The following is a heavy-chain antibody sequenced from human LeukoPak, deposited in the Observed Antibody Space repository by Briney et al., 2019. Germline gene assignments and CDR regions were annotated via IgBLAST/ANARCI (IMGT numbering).Heavy chain of an antibody. Sequence: AGGSLKLSCAASGFTFSGSAMHWVRQASGKGLEWVGRIRSKANSHTTAYAAPVKGRFTISRDDSKNTAYLQMNSLKTEDTAVYYCTRLSDCTNGVCAINWDQGTLVTVSS. V-gene: IGHV3-73*01. J-gene: IGHJ4*02. CDR1: GFTFSGSA. CDR3: TRLSDCTNGVCAIN. D-gene: IGHD2-8*01. CDR2: IRSKANSHTT.